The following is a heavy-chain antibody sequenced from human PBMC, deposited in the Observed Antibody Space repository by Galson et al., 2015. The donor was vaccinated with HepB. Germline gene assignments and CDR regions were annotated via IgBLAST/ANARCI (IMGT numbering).Heavy chain of an antibody. Sequence: SLRLSCAVSGFTYSNYWMSWVRQAPGKGLVWVSRISSDGSITNYADSVKGRFTISRDNAKNTLFLQMNSLRAEDTAVYYCQVVTLSWGQGTLVTVSS. V-gene: IGHV3-74*01. CDR3: QVVTLS. CDR1: GFTYSNYW. D-gene: IGHD3-22*01. J-gene: IGHJ5*02. CDR2: ISSDGSIT.